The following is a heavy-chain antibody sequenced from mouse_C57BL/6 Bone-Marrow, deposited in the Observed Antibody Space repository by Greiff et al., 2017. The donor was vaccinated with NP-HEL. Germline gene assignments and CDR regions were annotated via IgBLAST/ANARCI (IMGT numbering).Heavy chain of an antibody. D-gene: IGHD1-1*01. V-gene: IGHV5-6*02. CDR2: ISSGGSYT. J-gene: IGHJ4*01. CDR1: GFTFSSYG. Sequence: EVKLVESGGDLVKPGGSLKLSCAASGFTFSSYGMSWVRQTPDKRLEWVATISSGGSYTYYPDSVKGRFTISRDNAKNTLYLQMSSLTSEDTAMYYCARRPLYYGGAMDYWGQGTSVTVSS. CDR3: ARRPLYYGGAMDY.